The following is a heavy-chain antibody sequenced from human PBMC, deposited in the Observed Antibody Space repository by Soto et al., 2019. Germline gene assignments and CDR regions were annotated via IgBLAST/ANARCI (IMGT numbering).Heavy chain of an antibody. CDR3: AKDRLHSPIY. J-gene: IGHJ4*02. D-gene: IGHD4-4*01. CDR2: ISGSGGST. V-gene: IGHV3-23*01. Sequence: GSLRLACAASVFTFSSYAMSWVRQAPGEGLEWVSAISGSGGSTYYADSVKGRFTISRDNSKNTLYLQMNSLRAEDTAVYYCAKDRLHSPIYWGQGTLVTVSS. CDR1: VFTFSSYA.